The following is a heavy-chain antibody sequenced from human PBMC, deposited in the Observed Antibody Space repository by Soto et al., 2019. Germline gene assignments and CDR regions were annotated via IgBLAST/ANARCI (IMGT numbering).Heavy chain of an antibody. V-gene: IGHV3-64D*06. D-gene: IGHD1-26*01. J-gene: IGHJ4*02. CDR3: VKVRLGTYSYFDS. CDR1: GFTFSTYT. Sequence: LRLSCSASGFTFSTYTMHWVRQAPGKGLEYVSSIISNGGKTYYADSVKGRFSISRDNSKDTVYLQMSSLRAEDTAVYYCVKVRLGTYSYFDSWGQGTLVTVSS. CDR2: IISNGGKT.